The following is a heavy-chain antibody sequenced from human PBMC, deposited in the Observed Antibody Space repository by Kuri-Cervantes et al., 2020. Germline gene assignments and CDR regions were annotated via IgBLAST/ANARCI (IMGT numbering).Heavy chain of an antibody. J-gene: IGHJ4*02. CDR3: AREEEDEGYYDSSGYPRY. CDR1: GGSISSSSYY. CDR2: IYYSGST. D-gene: IGHD3-22*01. Sequence: GSLRLSCTVSGGSISSSSYYWGWIRQPPGKGLEWIGSIYYSGSTYYNPSLKSRVTISVDTSKNQFSLKLSSVTAADTAVYYCAREEEDEGYYDSSGYPRYWGQGTLVTVSS. V-gene: IGHV4-39*02.